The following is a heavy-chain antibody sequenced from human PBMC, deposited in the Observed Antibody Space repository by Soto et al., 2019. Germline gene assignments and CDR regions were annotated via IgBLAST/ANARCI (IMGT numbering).Heavy chain of an antibody. D-gene: IGHD2-2*01. CDR2: IIPILGIA. Sequence: ASVKVSCKASGGTFSSYTISWVRQAPGQGLEWMGRIIPILGIANYAQKFQGRVTITADKSTSTAYMELSSLRSEDTAVYYCARDGHHCSSTSCSSPPPLGYWGQGTLVTVSS. CDR1: GGTFSSYT. J-gene: IGHJ4*02. CDR3: ARDGHHCSSTSCSSPPPLGY. V-gene: IGHV1-69*04.